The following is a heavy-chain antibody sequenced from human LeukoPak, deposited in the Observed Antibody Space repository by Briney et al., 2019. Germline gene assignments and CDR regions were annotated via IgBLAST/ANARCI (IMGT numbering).Heavy chain of an antibody. CDR2: ISASGTDT. J-gene: IGHJ4*02. V-gene: IGHV3-23*01. CDR1: GFTFNNYA. Sequence: GGSLRLSCAASGFTFNNYAMTWVRQAPGKGLEWASAISASGTDTYYVDSVKGRFTISRDNSKGTLYMQVNSLRAEDTAIYYCARGWKVGGSTLSFDSWGQGTLVTVSS. CDR3: ARGWKVGGSTLSFDS. D-gene: IGHD1-26*01.